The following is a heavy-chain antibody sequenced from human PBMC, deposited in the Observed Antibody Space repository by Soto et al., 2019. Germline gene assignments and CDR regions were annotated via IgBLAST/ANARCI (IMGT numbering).Heavy chain of an antibody. Sequence: ASVKVSCKASGYTFTSYGISWVRQAPGQGLGWMGWINPYNGNTKYAQKLQGRVTMTTDTSTSTAYMELRSLRSDDTAVYYCARDAAVGLFDYWGQGTLVTAPQ. CDR3: ARDAAVGLFDY. V-gene: IGHV1-18*01. CDR2: INPYNGNT. J-gene: IGHJ4*02. CDR1: GYTFTSYG. D-gene: IGHD1-26*01.